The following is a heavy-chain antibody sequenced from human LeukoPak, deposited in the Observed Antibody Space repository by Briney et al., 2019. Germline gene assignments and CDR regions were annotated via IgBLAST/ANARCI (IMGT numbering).Heavy chain of an antibody. CDR3: AKDRTVGASYWYFDL. J-gene: IGHJ2*01. Sequence: GGSLRLSCAASGFTFSSYSMNWVRQAPGKGLEWVAVISYDGSNKYYADSVKGRFTISRDNSKNTLYLHMNTLRAEDTAIYYCAKDRTVGASYWYFDLWGRGTLVTVSS. CDR2: ISYDGSNK. CDR1: GFTFSSYS. V-gene: IGHV3-30*18. D-gene: IGHD1-26*01.